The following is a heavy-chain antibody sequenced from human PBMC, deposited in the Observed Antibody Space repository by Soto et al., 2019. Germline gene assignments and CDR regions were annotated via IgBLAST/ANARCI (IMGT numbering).Heavy chain of an antibody. CDR3: ARDNPYSGSLGDAFDD. CDR2: IYYSGST. Sequence: SDTLSLTCTVSGGSISSGGYYWSWIRQHPGKGLEWIGYIYYSGSTYYNPSLKSRVTISVDTSKNQFSLKLSSVTAADTAVYYCARDNPYSGSLGDAFDDWGQGTMVTVS. V-gene: IGHV4-31*03. D-gene: IGHD1-26*01. J-gene: IGHJ3*01. CDR1: GGSISSGGYY.